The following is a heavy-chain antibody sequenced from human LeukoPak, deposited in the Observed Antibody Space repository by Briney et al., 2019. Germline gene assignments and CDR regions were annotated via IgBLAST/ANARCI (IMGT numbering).Heavy chain of an antibody. J-gene: IGHJ4*02. CDR3: ARLGEVAGFDY. D-gene: IGHD6-19*01. CDR1: GGSVNSNY. Sequence: SETLSLTCTVSGGSVNSNYWSWIRQPPGRGLEWIGYIYNSGSTNYNSSLKSRVTISVDTSKNQFSLKLSSVTAADTAVYYCARLGEVAGFDYWGQGTLVTVSS. CDR2: IYNSGST. V-gene: IGHV4-59*08.